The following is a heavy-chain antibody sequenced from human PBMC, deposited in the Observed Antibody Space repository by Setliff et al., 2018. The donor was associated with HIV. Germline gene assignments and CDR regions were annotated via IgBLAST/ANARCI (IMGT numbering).Heavy chain of an antibody. V-gene: IGHV3-49*04. CDR2: VRSKPNGGTT. J-gene: IGHJ4*02. CDR1: GFTFDDYA. Sequence: GGSLRLSCAASGFTFDDYALTWVRQAPGKGLEWVGFVRSKPNGGTTDYAASVKGRFTISRDDAKTIAYLHMNSLTTEDTGVYYCTTDVPNSGGSCYDSWGQGTLVTVSS. D-gene: IGHD2-15*01. CDR3: TTDVPNSGGSCYDS.